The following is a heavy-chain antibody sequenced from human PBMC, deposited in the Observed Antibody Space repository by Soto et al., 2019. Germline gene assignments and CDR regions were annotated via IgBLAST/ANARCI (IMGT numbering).Heavy chain of an antibody. D-gene: IGHD2-2*01. J-gene: IGHJ4*02. CDR3: AREDSIIIPAVSDF. CDR2: ISKSDYT. Sequence: GSLRLSCTVSGFAFNNYGINWVRQAPGKGLEWVSSISKSDYTYYSDSVKGRFTISRDNAKNSVSLQMNTLRVEDTAVYYCAREDSIIIPAVSDFWGQGTLVTVSS. CDR1: GFAFNNYG. V-gene: IGHV3-21*01.